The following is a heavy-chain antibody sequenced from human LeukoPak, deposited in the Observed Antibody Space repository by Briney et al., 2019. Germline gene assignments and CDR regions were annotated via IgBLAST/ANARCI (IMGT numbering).Heavy chain of an antibody. CDR3: ASSGYCTNGVCYYYYYMDV. Sequence: SETLSLTCTVSGGSISSYYWSWIRQPPGKGLEWIGYIYTSGSTNYNPSPKSRVTISVDTSKNQFSLKMSSVTAADTAVYYCASSGYCTNGVCYYYYYMDVWGKGTTVTVSS. D-gene: IGHD2-8*01. V-gene: IGHV4-4*09. J-gene: IGHJ6*03. CDR1: GGSISSYY. CDR2: IYTSGST.